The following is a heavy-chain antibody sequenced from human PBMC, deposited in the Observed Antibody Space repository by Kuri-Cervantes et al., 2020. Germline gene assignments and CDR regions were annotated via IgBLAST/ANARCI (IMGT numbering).Heavy chain of an antibody. J-gene: IGHJ4*02. D-gene: IGHD3-10*01. CDR3: AREWFGGTDY. CDR2: IYSGGST. V-gene: IGHV3-53*01. Sequence: GGSLRLSCAASGFIFSDYYMSWVRQAPGKGLEWVSVIYSGGSTYYADSVKGRFTISRDNSKNTLYLQMNSLRAEDTAVYYCAREWFGGTDYWGQGTLVTVSS. CDR1: GFIFSDYY.